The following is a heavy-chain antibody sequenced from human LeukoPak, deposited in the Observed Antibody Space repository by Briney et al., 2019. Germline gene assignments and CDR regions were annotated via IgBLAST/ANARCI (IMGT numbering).Heavy chain of an antibody. CDR2: IYYSGST. V-gene: IGHV4-39*07. CDR3: ARDGDSSGWPADY. J-gene: IGHJ4*02. CDR1: GASISSSSYY. Sequence: SETLSLTCTVSGASISSSSYYWGWIRQPPGKGLEWIGSIYYSGSTYYNPSLKSRVTISVDTSKNQFSLKLSSVTAADRAVYYCARDGDSSGWPADYWGQGTLVTVSS. D-gene: IGHD6-19*01.